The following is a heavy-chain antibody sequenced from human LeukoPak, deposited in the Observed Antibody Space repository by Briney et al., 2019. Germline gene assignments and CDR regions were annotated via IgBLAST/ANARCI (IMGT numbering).Heavy chain of an antibody. J-gene: IGHJ3*02. V-gene: IGHV3-21*01. Sequence: GGSLRLSCAASGFTFSSYSMNWVRQAPGEGLEWVSSISSSSSYIYYADSVKGRFTISRDNAKNSLYLQMNSLRAEDTAVYYCARAAPDDYDILTGYYLPDAFDIWGQGTMVTVSS. CDR1: GFTFSSYS. CDR2: ISSSSSYI. CDR3: ARAAPDDYDILTGYYLPDAFDI. D-gene: IGHD3-9*01.